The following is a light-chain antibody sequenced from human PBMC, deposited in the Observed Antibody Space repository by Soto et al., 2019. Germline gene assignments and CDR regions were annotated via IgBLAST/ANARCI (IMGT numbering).Light chain of an antibody. CDR2: GAS. J-gene: IGKJ1*01. CDR1: QIVSSSY. V-gene: IGKV3-20*01. Sequence: LLTQSPGALSLSPRERATLSCRASQIVSSSYLAWYQQKPGQAPRLLIYGASSGATGIPDRFSGSGSGTDFTLTISRLEPEDFAVYYCQQYDSSPLTFGQGTKVDIK. CDR3: QQYDSSPLT.